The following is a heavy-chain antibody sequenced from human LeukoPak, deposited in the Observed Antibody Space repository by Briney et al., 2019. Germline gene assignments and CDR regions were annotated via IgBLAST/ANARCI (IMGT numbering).Heavy chain of an antibody. CDR1: GFTFSDYW. D-gene: IGHD2-15*01. Sequence: PGGSLRLSCAASGFTFSDYWMHWVRHAPGTGLVWVSDIKGDGSSTMYADSVKGRFTISRDNAKNTLYLQMNSLRAEDTAMYYCVRDGMGGIVYDYWGQGTLVTVSS. V-gene: IGHV3-74*03. J-gene: IGHJ4*02. CDR3: VRDGMGGIVYDY. CDR2: IKGDGSST.